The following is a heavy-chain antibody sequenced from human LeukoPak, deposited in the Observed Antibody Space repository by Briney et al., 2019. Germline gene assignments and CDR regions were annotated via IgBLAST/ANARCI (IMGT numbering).Heavy chain of an antibody. D-gene: IGHD7-27*01. CDR3: TRGHWGLQS. CDR2: IHHRGNS. CDR1: GPSVTDYY. J-gene: IGHJ5*02. Sequence: SETQSLTCTLSGPSVTDYYSSWIRQSPGEGWEWISYIHHRGNSDYNPSLSSRVDTSLDTSKIQFSRNLVSVTAADTAVYYCTRGHWGLQSWSQGTLVTVSS. V-gene: IGHV4-59*02.